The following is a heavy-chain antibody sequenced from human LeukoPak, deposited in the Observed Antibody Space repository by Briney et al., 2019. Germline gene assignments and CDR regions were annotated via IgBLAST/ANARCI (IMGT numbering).Heavy chain of an antibody. CDR1: GFTFSSYA. Sequence: PGGSLRLSCAASGFTFSSYAMSWVRQAPGKGLEWVSAISGSGGSTYYADSVKGRFTISRDNSKNTLYLQMNSLRAEDRAVYYCAKAPTYYDFWSEIWGQGTMVTVSS. D-gene: IGHD3-3*01. CDR3: AKAPTYYDFWSEI. V-gene: IGHV3-23*01. J-gene: IGHJ3*02. CDR2: ISGSGGST.